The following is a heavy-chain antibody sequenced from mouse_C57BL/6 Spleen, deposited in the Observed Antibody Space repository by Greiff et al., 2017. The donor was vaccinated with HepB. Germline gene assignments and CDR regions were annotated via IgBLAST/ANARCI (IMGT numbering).Heavy chain of an antibody. D-gene: IGHD2-5*01. CDR3: ARSGIVTTCFDV. Sequence: VQLQQSGAELVKPGASVKLSCKASGYTFTSYWMHWVKQRPGQGLEWIGMIHPNSGSTNYNEKFKSKATLTVDKSSSTAYMQLSSLTSEDSAVYYGARSGIVTTCFDVWGTGTTVTVSS. CDR1: GYTFTSYW. J-gene: IGHJ1*03. V-gene: IGHV1-64*01. CDR2: IHPNSGST.